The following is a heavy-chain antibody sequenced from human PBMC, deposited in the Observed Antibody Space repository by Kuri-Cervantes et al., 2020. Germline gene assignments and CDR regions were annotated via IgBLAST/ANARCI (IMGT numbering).Heavy chain of an antibody. CDR1: GFTFSSYP. Sequence: GGSLRLSCAASGFTFSSYPMHWVRQALGKGLEWVAVISYDGSNKYYADSVKGRFTISRDNSKNTLYLQMNSLRAEDTAVYYCARVYCSGGSCYGPFDYWGQGTQVTVSS. J-gene: IGHJ4*02. V-gene: IGHV3-30*04. CDR2: ISYDGSNK. CDR3: ARVYCSGGSCYGPFDY. D-gene: IGHD2-15*01.